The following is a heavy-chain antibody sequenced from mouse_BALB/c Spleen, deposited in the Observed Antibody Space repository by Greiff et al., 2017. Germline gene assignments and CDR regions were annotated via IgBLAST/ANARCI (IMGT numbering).Heavy chain of an antibody. D-gene: IGHD1-1*01. CDR2: IDPETGGT. Sequence: QVQLQQSGAELVRPGASVTLSCKASGYTFTDYEMHWVKQTPVHGLEWIGAIDPETGGTAYNQKFKGKATLTADKSSSTAYMELRSLTSEDSAVYYCTRLLRSYAMDYWGQGTSVTVSS. CDR1: GYTFTDYE. CDR3: TRLLRSYAMDY. V-gene: IGHV1-15*01. J-gene: IGHJ4*01.